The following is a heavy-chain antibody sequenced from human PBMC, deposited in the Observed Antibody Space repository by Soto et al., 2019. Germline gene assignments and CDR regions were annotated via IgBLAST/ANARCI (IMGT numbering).Heavy chain of an antibody. CDR1: GGTFSSYA. D-gene: IGHD2-15*01. CDR2: SIPIFGTA. J-gene: IGHJ4*02. CDR3: ASDIKRGYCSGGSCYAGDY. V-gene: IGHV1-69*01. Sequence: QVQLVQSGAEVKKPGSSVKVSCKASGGTFSSYAISWVRQAPGQGLEWVGGSIPIFGTANYEQKFQGRVTITADESTSTAYMELSSLRSEDTALDYGASDIKRGYCSGGSCYAGDYWGQGTLVTVSS.